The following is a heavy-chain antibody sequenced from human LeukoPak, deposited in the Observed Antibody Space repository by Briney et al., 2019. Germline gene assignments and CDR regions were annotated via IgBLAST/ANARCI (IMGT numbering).Heavy chain of an antibody. J-gene: IGHJ4*02. CDR1: GDTVSRNSPA. V-gene: IGHV6-1*01. D-gene: IGHD1-7*01. CDR3: ARGWNYAFDS. Sequence: SQTLSLTCAISGDTVSRNSPAWNWIRQSPSRGLGWLGRTYFKSKWYNDYAVSVKSRITINPDTSKNQFSPHLNSVTPEDTAVYYCARGWNYAFDSWGQGTLVTVSS. CDR2: TYFKSKWYN.